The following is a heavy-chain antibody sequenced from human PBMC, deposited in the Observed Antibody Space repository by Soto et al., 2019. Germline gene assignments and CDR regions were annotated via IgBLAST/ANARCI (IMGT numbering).Heavy chain of an antibody. CDR3: ARLDIAARPPSIIYYYGMDV. V-gene: IGHV5-51*01. CDR1: GYSFTSYW. J-gene: IGHJ6*02. CDR2: IYPGDSDT. Sequence: GESLKISCKGSGYSFTSYWIGWVRQMPGKGLEWMGIIYPGDSDTRYSPSFQGQVTISADKSISTAYLQWSSLKASDTAMYYCARLDIAARPPSIIYYYGMDVWGQGTTVTVSS. D-gene: IGHD6-6*01.